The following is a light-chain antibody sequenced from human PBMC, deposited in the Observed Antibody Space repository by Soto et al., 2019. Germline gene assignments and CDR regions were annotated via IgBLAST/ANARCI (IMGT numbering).Light chain of an antibody. CDR3: LLSFGGARV. J-gene: IGLJ3*02. Sequence: QAVVTQEPSLTVSPGGTVTLTCGSSTGPVTSGQYPYWFQQKPGQAPRTLIYDTTNRHSWTPARFSGSLLGGKAALTLSGAQPEDEAVFYCLLSFGGARVFGGGNKLTVL. CDR1: TGPVTSGQY. CDR2: DTT. V-gene: IGLV7-46*01.